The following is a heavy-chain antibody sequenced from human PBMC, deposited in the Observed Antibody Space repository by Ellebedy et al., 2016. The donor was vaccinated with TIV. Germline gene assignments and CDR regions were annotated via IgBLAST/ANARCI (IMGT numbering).Heavy chain of an antibody. D-gene: IGHD6-13*01. J-gene: IGHJ4*02. CDR3: ARDSGGIALDY. Sequence: GGSLRLSXAASGFTFSTYAMHWVRQAPGKGLEWVAVVSYDGSNKYYADSVKGRFIISRDNSKNTLYLQMNSLRAEDTAVYYCARDSGGIALDYWGQGTLVTVSS. V-gene: IGHV3-30-3*01. CDR2: VSYDGSNK. CDR1: GFTFSTYA.